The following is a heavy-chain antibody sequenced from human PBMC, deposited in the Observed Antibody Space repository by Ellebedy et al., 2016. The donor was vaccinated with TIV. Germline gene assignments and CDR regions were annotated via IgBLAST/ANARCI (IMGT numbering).Heavy chain of an antibody. V-gene: IGHV4-34*01. Sequence: SETLSLXXAVYGGSFSDYYWSWVRQPPGKELEWIGEINHSGSTNYNPSLKSRVTISVDKAKNQFSLKLSSVMAADTAVYYCARPREERDYYDTGAYQQFFQHWGQGTHVTVSS. D-gene: IGHD3-22*01. J-gene: IGHJ1*01. CDR3: ARPREERDYYDTGAYQQFFQH. CDR2: INHSGST. CDR1: GGSFSDYY.